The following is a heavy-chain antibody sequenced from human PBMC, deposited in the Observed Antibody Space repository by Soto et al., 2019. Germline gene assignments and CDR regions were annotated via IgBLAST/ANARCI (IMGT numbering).Heavy chain of an antibody. D-gene: IGHD6-6*01. CDR3: ARKSSSSSWFDP. V-gene: IGHV1-18*01. Sequence: QVLLVQSGAEVKKPGASVKVSCKASGYTFSNYGISWVRQAPGQGLEWMGWISGYNGNINYAQNFQGRVTMTADPSTRTAYMDLRSLISDDTAVYFCARKSSSSSWFDPWGQGTLVTVSS. CDR1: GYTFSNYG. J-gene: IGHJ5*02. CDR2: ISGYNGNI.